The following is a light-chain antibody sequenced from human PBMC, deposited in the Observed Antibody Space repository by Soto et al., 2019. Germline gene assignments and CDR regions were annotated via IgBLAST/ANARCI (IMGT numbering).Light chain of an antibody. CDR3: AAWDDSLNGYV. V-gene: IGLV1-44*01. Sequence: QSVLTHLPSASGTPGQRVTISCSGSSSNIGSNTVNGYQQLPGTAPKLLIYSNNQRPSGVPDRFSASKTGTSASLAISGLQSEDEADYYCAAWDDSLNGYVFGTGTKVTVL. CDR2: SNN. CDR1: SSNIGSNT. J-gene: IGLJ1*01.